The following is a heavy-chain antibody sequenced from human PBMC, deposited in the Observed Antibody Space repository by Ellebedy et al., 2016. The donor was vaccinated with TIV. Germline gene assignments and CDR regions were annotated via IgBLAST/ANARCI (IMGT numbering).Heavy chain of an antibody. J-gene: IGHJ4*02. CDR2: ISYDGSNK. D-gene: IGHD4-23*01. CDR1: GFTFSSYG. V-gene: IGHV3-30*03. Sequence: GESLKISCAASGFTFSSYGMHWVRQAPGKGLEWVAVISYDGSNKYYADSVKGRFTISRDNSKNSLSLQMNSLRAEDTAVYYCARGVTAGDWGQGTLVTVSS. CDR3: ARGVTAGD.